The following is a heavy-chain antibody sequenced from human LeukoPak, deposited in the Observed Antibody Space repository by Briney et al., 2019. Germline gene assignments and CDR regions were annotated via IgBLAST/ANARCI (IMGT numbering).Heavy chain of an antibody. D-gene: IGHD5-24*01. V-gene: IGHV4-4*08. J-gene: IGHJ3*02. CDR3: ASPRAEMTTITDDAFDM. Sequence: SDTLSLTCTVWGSSIGPYSWRGIRQPPGKGLEWIGYHYTSGSTHHNPSLKSRVTMSLARSKNQFSLKLTYATAAHTAVLYCASPRAEMTTITDDAFDMWGRGTMVTVSS. CDR2: HYTSGST. CDR1: GSSIGPYS.